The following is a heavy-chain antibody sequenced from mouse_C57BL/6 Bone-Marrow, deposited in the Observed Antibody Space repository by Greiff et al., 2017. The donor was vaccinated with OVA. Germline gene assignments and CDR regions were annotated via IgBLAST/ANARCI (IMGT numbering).Heavy chain of an antibody. CDR3: ASYGYPY. CDR1: GFTFSSYG. V-gene: IGHV5-6*02. Sequence: DVKLVESGGDLVKPGGSLKLSCAASGFTFSSYGMSWVRQTPDKRLEWVATISSGGSYTYYPDSVKGRFTISRDNAKNTLYLQMSSLKSEDTAMYYCASYGYPYWGQGTTLTVSS. J-gene: IGHJ2*01. CDR2: ISSGGSYT. D-gene: IGHD1-2*01.